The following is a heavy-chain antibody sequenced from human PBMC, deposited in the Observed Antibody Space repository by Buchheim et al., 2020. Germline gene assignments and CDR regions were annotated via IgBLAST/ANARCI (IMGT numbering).Heavy chain of an antibody. Sequence: QVQLVESGGGVVQPGRSLRLSCAASGFTFSSYGMHWVRQAPGKRLEWVAVISYDGSNKYYADSVKGRFTISRDNSKNTLYLQMNSLRAEDTAVYYCAKGEGGSGLWFGEPQYYFDYWGQGTL. CDR1: GFTFSSYG. CDR3: AKGEGGSGLWFGEPQYYFDY. CDR2: ISYDGSNK. D-gene: IGHD3-10*01. J-gene: IGHJ4*02. V-gene: IGHV3-30*18.